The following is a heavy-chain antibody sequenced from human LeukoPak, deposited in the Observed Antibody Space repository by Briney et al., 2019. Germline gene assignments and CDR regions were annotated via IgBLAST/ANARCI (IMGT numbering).Heavy chain of an antibody. V-gene: IGHV5-51*01. CDR3: ARLSFRWFDP. Sequence: GESLKISCKGSGYSFINFWIGWVRQMPGKGLEWMGVISPGDSGIRYSPSFQGQVTISVDRSISTAYLQWSSLKASDTAMYYCARLSFRWFDPWGQGTLVTVSS. CDR2: ISPGDSGI. J-gene: IGHJ5*02. CDR1: GYSFINFW.